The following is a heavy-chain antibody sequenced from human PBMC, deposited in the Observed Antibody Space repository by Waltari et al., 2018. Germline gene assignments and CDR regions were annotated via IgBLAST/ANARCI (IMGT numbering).Heavy chain of an antibody. CDR3: AGPT. CDR1: GFPFSGAS. J-gene: IGHJ1*01. V-gene: IGHV3-48*01. Sequence: EAHLAESGGTLVQPGGSLRLPCVASGFPFSGASMNWVRQAPGKGLEWVAYISASGISIHYAASVKGRFTISRDNARNTLFLQMNNLRVDDTAVYYCAGPTWGQGTLVTVSS. CDR2: ISASGISI.